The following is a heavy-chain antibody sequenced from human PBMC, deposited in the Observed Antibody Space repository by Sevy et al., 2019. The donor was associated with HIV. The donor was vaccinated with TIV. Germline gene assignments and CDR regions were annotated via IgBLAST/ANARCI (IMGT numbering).Heavy chain of an antibody. J-gene: IGHJ6*02. V-gene: IGHV1-58*01. CDR1: GFTFTSSA. CDR3: AAAPDYYYGMDV. Sequence: ASVKVSCKASGFTFTSSAVQWVRQARGQRLEWIGWIVVGSGNTNYAQKFQERVTITRDMSTSTAYMELGSLRSEDTAVYYCAAAPDYYYGMDVWGQGTTVTVSS. CDR2: IVVGSGNT.